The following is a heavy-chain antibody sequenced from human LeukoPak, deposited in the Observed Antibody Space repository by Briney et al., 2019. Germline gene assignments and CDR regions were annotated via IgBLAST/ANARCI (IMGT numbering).Heavy chain of an antibody. J-gene: IGHJ3*02. Sequence: SETLSLTCAVYGGSFSGYYWSWIRQPPGKGLGWIGEINHSGSTNYNPSLKSRVTISVDTSKNQFSLKLSSVTAADTAVYYCARRPLILWWLRDAFDIWGQGTMVTVSS. CDR2: INHSGST. D-gene: IGHD2-21*01. CDR3: ARRPLILWWLRDAFDI. CDR1: GGSFSGYY. V-gene: IGHV4-34*01.